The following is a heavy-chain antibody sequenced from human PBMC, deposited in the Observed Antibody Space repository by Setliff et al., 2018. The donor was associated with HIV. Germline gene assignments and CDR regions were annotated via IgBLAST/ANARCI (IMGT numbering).Heavy chain of an antibody. D-gene: IGHD6-19*01. CDR2: INHSGST. J-gene: IGHJ4*02. CDR1: GVSLSDHY. Sequence: PSETLSLTCAVYGVSLSDHYWSWIRQPPGKGLEWIGEINHSGSTNYNPSLRSRVSISVDTSKNQFSLRLSSVTAADTAVYYCARDPSSSGWSEGLYYFDSWGRGTLVTVSS. CDR3: ARDPSSSGWSEGLYYFDS. V-gene: IGHV4-34*01.